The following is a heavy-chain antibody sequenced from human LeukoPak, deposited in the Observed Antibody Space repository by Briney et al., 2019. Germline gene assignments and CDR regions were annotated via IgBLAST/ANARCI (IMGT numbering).Heavy chain of an antibody. CDR2: VYYRGST. CDR3: ARGTGSLGSVVDY. D-gene: IGHD3-10*01. J-gene: IGHJ4*02. V-gene: IGHV4-39*01. CDR1: GGSISSSSYY. Sequence: SETLSLTCTVSGGSISSSSYYWGWIRQPPGKGLEWIGSVYYRGSTYYNPSLKGRATISVDTSKNQFSLKLSSVTAADTALYYCARGTGSLGSVVDYWGQGTLVTVSS.